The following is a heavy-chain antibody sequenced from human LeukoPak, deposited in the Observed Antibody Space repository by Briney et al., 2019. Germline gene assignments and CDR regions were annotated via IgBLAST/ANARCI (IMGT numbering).Heavy chain of an antibody. CDR1: GDSISNYY. CDR2: IHYSGIT. V-gene: IGHV4-59*08. Sequence: PSETLSLTCTVSGDSISNYYWSWIRQPPGRGLEWIGYIHYSGITKHNPSLKSRVTISVHTSKSQFSLKLRSVTAADTAVYYCARRGNYASGTFYADYWGQGTLVTVSS. CDR3: ARRGNYASGTFYADY. D-gene: IGHD3-10*01. J-gene: IGHJ4*02.